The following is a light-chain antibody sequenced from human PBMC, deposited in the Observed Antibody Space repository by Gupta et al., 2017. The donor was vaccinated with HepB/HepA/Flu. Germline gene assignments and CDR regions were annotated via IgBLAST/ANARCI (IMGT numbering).Light chain of an antibody. CDR3: QQDNNWPLT. J-gene: IGKJ4*01. CDR1: QGISSN. V-gene: IGKV3-15*01. CDR2: GAS. Sequence: EIEMTQSPASVSVSLGERATLSCRASQGISSNLAWYQQKPGQAPRLLIYGASTMATGIPARFSGSGSGTEFTLTISSLQSEDFAVYYCQQDNNWPLTFGGGTKVEIK.